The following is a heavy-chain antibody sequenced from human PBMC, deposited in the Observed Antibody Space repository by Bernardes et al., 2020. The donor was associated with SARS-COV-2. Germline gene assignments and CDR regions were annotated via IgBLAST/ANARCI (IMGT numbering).Heavy chain of an antibody. CDR2: INPSSGAT. V-gene: IGHV1-2*06. CDR1: GYIFTHYY. CDR3: SRGTIGAADEN. J-gene: IGHJ4*02. Sequence: ASVKVSCMTSGYIFTHYYIHWVRQAPGQGLEWMGRINPSSGATAYAQRFQDRITMTRDTSSSTAYMELNNLRSEDTAVYFCSRGTIGAADENWGQGTLVTVSS. D-gene: IGHD6-13*01.